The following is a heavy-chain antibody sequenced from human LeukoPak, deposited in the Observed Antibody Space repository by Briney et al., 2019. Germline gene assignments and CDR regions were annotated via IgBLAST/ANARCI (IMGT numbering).Heavy chain of an antibody. CDR2: IYYSGST. D-gene: IGHD1-26*01. V-gene: IGHV4-59*01. CDR1: GGSISSYY. J-gene: IGHJ4*02. CDR3: ARVRYSGSYENYFDY. Sequence: SETLSLTCIVSGGSISSYYWSWIRQPPGKGLEWIGYIYYSGSTNYNPSLKSRVTISVDTSKNQFSLKLSSVTAADTAVYYCARVRYSGSYENYFDYWGQGTLVTVSS.